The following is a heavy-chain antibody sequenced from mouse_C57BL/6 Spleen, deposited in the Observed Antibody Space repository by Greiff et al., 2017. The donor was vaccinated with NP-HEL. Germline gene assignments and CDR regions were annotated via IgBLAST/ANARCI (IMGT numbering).Heavy chain of an antibody. J-gene: IGHJ1*03. CDR2: ISSGGSYT. D-gene: IGHD1-1*01. V-gene: IGHV5-6*01. CDR3: ARHEITTVVASYWYFDV. Sequence: EVQGVESGGDLVKPGGSLKLSCAASGFTFSSYGMSWVRQTPDKRLEWVATISSGGSYTYYPDSVKGRFTISRDNAKNTLYLQMSSLKSEDTAMYYCARHEITTVVASYWYFDVWGTGTTVTVSS. CDR1: GFTFSSYG.